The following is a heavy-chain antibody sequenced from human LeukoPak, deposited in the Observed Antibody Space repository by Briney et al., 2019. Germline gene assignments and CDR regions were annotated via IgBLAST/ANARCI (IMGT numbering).Heavy chain of an antibody. V-gene: IGHV1-46*01. CDR2: INPSGGST. Sequence: KPGASVKVSCKASGYTFTSYYMHWVRQAPGQGLEWMGIINPSGGSTSYAQKFQGRVTMTRDTSTSTVYMELSSLRSEDTAVYYCARDGPPQYCSGGSCYSDWGQGTLVTVSS. J-gene: IGHJ4*02. D-gene: IGHD2-15*01. CDR1: GYTFTSYY. CDR3: ARDGPPQYCSGGSCYSD.